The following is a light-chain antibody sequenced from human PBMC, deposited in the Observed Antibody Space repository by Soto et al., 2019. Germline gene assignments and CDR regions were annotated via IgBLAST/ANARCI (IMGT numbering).Light chain of an antibody. Sequence: DIQMTQFPSSVPASVGDRVTITCRASQGIRSWLAWYQQKPGKAPKLLIFAASSLQSGVPSRFSGSGSGTDFTLTISSLQPEDFATYYCQQSYSTPITFGQGTRLEIK. J-gene: IGKJ5*01. CDR3: QQSYSTPIT. CDR2: AAS. CDR1: QGIRSW. V-gene: IGKV1-12*01.